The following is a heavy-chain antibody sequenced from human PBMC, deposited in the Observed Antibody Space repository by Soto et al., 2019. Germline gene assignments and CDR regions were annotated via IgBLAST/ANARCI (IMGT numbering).Heavy chain of an antibody. CDR1: GLTFSSYA. Sequence: EVQLLESGGGLVQPGVSLRLSCAASGLTFSSYAMYWVRQAPGKGLEWVSSITGSSGNTYYADSVQGRFTISRDNPEYTLYLQMNSLRAEDTAIYYCAKDGGEGGQVTLVTVSS. CDR3: AKDGGE. V-gene: IGHV3-23*01. J-gene: IGHJ4*02. D-gene: IGHD2-21*01. CDR2: ITGSSGNT.